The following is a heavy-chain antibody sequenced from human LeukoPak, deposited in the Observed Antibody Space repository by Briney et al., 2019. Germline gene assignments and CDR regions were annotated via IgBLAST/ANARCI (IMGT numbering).Heavy chain of an antibody. D-gene: IGHD3-10*01. Sequence: GGSLRLSCAASGFTFSSYSMKWVRQAPGKGLEWISYITSDSNIIYYADSVKGRFTISRDNAKNSLFLQMNSLRAEDTAVYYCARDPQTYHSGSGSYYMPHWGQGTLVTVSS. CDR1: GFTFSSYS. V-gene: IGHV3-48*04. CDR3: ARDPQTYHSGSGSYYMPH. CDR2: ITSDSNII. J-gene: IGHJ4*02.